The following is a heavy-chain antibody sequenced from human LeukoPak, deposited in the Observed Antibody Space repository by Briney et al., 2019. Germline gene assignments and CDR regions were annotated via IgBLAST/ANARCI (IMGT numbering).Heavy chain of an antibody. V-gene: IGHV5-51*01. D-gene: IGHD6-19*01. CDR3: AAAVAGNGFDY. CDR2: IYPGDYDT. Sequence: GESLKISCKASGYSFASHWIGWVRQMPGKGLEWIGLIYPGDYDTRYSPSFQGQVTFSADKSGSTAYLQWSSLKASDTAMYYCAAAVAGNGFDYWGQGTLVTVSS. J-gene: IGHJ4*02. CDR1: GYSFASHW.